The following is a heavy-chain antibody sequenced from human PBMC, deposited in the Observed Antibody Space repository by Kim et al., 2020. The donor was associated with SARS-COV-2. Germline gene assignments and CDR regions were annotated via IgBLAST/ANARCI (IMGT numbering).Heavy chain of an antibody. V-gene: IGHV3-7*01. Sequence: GGSLRLSCAASGFTFSNSWMSWVRQAPGKGLEWVANINQDGSEKYYVDSVKGRFTISRDNAKNSLYLQMNSLRAEDTAVYYCATDRRLDYWGQGTLVTVSS. CDR3: ATDRRLDY. CDR1: GFTFSNSW. CDR2: INQDGSEK. J-gene: IGHJ4*02.